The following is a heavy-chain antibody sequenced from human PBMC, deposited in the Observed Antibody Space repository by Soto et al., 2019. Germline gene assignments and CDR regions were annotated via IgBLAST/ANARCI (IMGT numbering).Heavy chain of an antibody. D-gene: IGHD2-2*01. CDR2: IDPIDSYT. CDR1: GYNFASYW. CDR3: ARRYCSSASCPRNYYGMDV. Sequence: ESLKISCQGSGYNFASYWISWVRQMPGKGLEWMGRIDPIDSYTNYSPSFQGHVTISADKSISTAYLQWSSLKASDTAMYYCARRYCSSASCPRNYYGMDVWGQGTTVTVSS. J-gene: IGHJ6*02. V-gene: IGHV5-10-1*01.